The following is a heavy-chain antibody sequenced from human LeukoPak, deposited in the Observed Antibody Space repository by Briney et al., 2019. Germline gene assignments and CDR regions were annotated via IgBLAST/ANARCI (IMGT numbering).Heavy chain of an antibody. Sequence: GGSLRLSCAASGFTFSSYEMNWVRQAPGKGLEWVSYISSSGSTIYYADSVKGRFTISRDNAKNSLYLQMNSLRAEDTAVYYCARDDSSSWPGYFDYWGQGTLVTVSS. J-gene: IGHJ4*02. CDR1: GFTFSSYE. V-gene: IGHV3-48*03. CDR3: ARDDSSSWPGYFDY. D-gene: IGHD6-13*01. CDR2: ISSSGSTI.